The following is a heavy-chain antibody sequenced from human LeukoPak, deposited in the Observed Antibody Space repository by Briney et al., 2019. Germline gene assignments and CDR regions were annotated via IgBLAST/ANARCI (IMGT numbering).Heavy chain of an antibody. Sequence: ASVKVSCKASGYTFTGYYMHWVRQAPGQGLEWMGWINPNSGGTNYAQKLQGRVTMTTDTSTSTAYMELRSLRSDDTAVYYCAREVDDYGDYRSRKWFDPWGQGTLVTVSS. V-gene: IGHV1-2*02. CDR2: INPNSGGT. J-gene: IGHJ5*02. CDR1: GYTFTGYY. CDR3: AREVDDYGDYRSRKWFDP. D-gene: IGHD4-17*01.